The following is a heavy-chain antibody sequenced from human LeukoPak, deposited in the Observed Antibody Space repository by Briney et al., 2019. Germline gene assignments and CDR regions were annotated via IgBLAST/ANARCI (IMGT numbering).Heavy chain of an antibody. Sequence: GRSLRLSCAASGFTFSSYAMHWVRQAPGKGLEWVAVISYDGSNKYYADSVKGRFTISRDNSKNTLYLQMNSLRAEDTAVYYCAKETEPEYSGSYLPCLDYWGQGTLVTVSS. CDR2: ISYDGSNK. D-gene: IGHD1-26*01. CDR3: AKETEPEYSGSYLPCLDY. CDR1: GFTFSSYA. V-gene: IGHV3-30-3*01. J-gene: IGHJ4*02.